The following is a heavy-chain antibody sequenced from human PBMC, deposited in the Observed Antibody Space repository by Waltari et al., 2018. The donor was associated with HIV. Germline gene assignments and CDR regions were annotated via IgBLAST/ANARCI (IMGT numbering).Heavy chain of an antibody. D-gene: IGHD3-10*01. CDR2: IYSGGST. Sequence: EVQLVETGGGLIQPGGSLRLSCAASGFTVSSNYMSWVRQAPGKGREWVSVIYSGGSTYYADSVKGRFTISRDNSKNTLYLQMNSLRAEDTAVYYCARNTYGSGSDLDYYCMDVWGQGTTVTVSS. CDR3: ARNTYGSGSDLDYYCMDV. J-gene: IGHJ6*02. CDR1: GFTVSSNY. V-gene: IGHV3-53*02.